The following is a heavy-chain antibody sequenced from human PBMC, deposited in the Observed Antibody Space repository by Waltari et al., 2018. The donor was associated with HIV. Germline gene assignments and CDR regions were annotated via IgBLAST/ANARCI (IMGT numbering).Heavy chain of an antibody. CDR3: ARVTRNWTLGSYGMDV. CDR2: IYYSGST. CDR1: GGSISSGGYY. D-gene: IGHD1-1*01. Sequence: QVQLQESGPGLVKPSQTLSLTCTVSGGSISSGGYYWSWIRPPPGKGLEWIGYIYYSGSTYYNPSLKSRVTISVDTSKNQFSLKLSSVTAADTAVYYCARVTRNWTLGSYGMDVWGQGTTVTVSS. J-gene: IGHJ6*02. V-gene: IGHV4-31*03.